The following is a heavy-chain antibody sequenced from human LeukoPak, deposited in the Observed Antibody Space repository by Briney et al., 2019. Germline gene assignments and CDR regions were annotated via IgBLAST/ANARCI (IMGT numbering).Heavy chain of an antibody. J-gene: IGHJ4*02. Sequence: SETLSLTCAVYGGSFSGYYWSWIRQPPGKGLEWIGEIKHSGSTNYNPSLKSRVTISVDTSKNQFSLKLSSVTAADTAVYYCASRPIASSGIHGYWGQGTLVTVSS. CDR2: IKHSGST. CDR3: ASRPIASSGIHGY. CDR1: GGSFSGYY. D-gene: IGHD3-22*01. V-gene: IGHV4-34*01.